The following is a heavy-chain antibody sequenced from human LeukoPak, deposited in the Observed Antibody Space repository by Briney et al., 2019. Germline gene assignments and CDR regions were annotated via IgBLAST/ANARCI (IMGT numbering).Heavy chain of an antibody. Sequence: PSETLSLTCTVSGGSISSYNWGWIRQPPGKGLEWIGYCYNSGSTNFSPSLKSRLTISLDTSKNQFSLKLTSVTAADTAVYYCARVGYYGSGSYETFDYWGQGTLVTVSS. D-gene: IGHD3-10*01. CDR1: GGSISSYN. CDR3: ARVGYYGSGSYETFDY. J-gene: IGHJ4*02. V-gene: IGHV4-59*01. CDR2: CYNSGST.